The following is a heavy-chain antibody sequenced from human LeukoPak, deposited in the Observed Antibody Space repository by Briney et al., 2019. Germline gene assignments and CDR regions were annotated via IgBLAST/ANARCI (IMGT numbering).Heavy chain of an antibody. J-gene: IGHJ2*01. CDR1: GGSISSYS. CDR3: ARHGRPVGTDWYFDL. D-gene: IGHD6-6*01. V-gene: IGHV4-59*08. Sequence: SETLSLTCPVSGGSISSYSWSWIRQPPGKGLEWIGCITNSGNTFYNPSLKSRVTISVDTSKTRFSLRLSSVTAADTAVYFCARHGRPVGTDWYFDLWGRGTLVTVSS. CDR2: ITNSGNT.